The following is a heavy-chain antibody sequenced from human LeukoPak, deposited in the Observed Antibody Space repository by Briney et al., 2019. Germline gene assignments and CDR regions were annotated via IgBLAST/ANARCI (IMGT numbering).Heavy chain of an antibody. D-gene: IGHD5-24*01. V-gene: IGHV1-18*04. J-gene: IGHJ4*02. Sequence: ASVKVSCKASGYIFTSYGISWVRQAPGQGLEGMGWISAYNDNTNYAQKFQGRATMTTDTSTSTAYMELRSLRSDDTAVYYCARGGGDGYNPDYWGQGTLVTVSS. CDR3: ARGGGDGYNPDY. CDR2: ISAYNDNT. CDR1: GYIFTSYG.